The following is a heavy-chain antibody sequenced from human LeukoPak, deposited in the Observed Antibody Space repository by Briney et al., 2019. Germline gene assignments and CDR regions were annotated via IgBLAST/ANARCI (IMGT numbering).Heavy chain of an antibody. CDR3: ATYGPTSGGYTFEY. Sequence: SGTLSLTCAVSGGSISSGYWWSWVRQPPMKGLEWIGEIIDSGSANYNPSLKGRITISLDKTKNQFSLNVNSVTAADTAVYYCATYGPTSGGYTFEYWGQGILVTVSS. J-gene: IGHJ4*02. D-gene: IGHD2-15*01. CDR2: IIDSGSA. V-gene: IGHV4-4*02. CDR1: GGSISSGYW.